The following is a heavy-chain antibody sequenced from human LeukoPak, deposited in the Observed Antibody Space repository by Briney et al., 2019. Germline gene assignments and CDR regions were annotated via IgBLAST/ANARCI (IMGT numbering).Heavy chain of an antibody. J-gene: IGHJ5*02. CDR1: GGSFSGYY. Sequence: SETLSLTCAVYGGSFSGYYWSWIRQPPGKGLEWIGEINHSGSTNYNPSLKSRVTISVDTSKNQFSLKLSSVTAADTAVYYCASSEKVVAATPWYNWFDPWGQGTLVTVSS. CDR2: INHSGST. V-gene: IGHV4-34*01. CDR3: ASSEKVVAATPWYNWFDP. D-gene: IGHD2-15*01.